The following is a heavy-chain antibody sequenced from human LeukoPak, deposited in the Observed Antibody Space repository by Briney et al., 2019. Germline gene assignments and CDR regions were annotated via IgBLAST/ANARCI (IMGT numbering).Heavy chain of an antibody. J-gene: IGHJ3*02. CDR1: GGTFSSYA. V-gene: IGHV1-69*13. CDR2: IIPIFGTA. CDR3: ASCSRIQLWLLCAFDI. Sequence: GASVKVSCKASGGTFSSYAISWVRQAPGQGLEWMGGIIPIFGTANYAQKFQGRVTITADESTSTAYMELSSLRSEDTAVYYCASCSRIQLWLLCAFDIWGQGTMVTVSS. D-gene: IGHD5-18*01.